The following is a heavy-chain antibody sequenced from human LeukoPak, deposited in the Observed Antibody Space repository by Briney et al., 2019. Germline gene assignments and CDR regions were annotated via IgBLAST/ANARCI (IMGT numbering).Heavy chain of an antibody. Sequence: GGSLRLSCEGSAFIFSGHWMNWVRQTPGKGLEWVASIKEDGSERQYVDSVKGRFSISRGNTKGSLFLQLNSLRAEDTAVYYCARDRAVLRFLEIDYWGQGTLVTVSS. D-gene: IGHD3-3*01. CDR1: AFIFSGHW. CDR2: IKEDGSER. V-gene: IGHV3-7*03. CDR3: ARDRAVLRFLEIDY. J-gene: IGHJ4*02.